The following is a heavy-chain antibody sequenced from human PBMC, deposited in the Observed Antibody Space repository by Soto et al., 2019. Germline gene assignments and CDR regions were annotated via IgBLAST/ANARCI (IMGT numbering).Heavy chain of an antibody. Sequence: ASVKVSCKASGFTFTSSAMQWVRQARGQRLEWIGWIVVGSGNTNYAQKFQERATITRDMSTSTAYMELSSLRSEDTAVYYCAAYLGNNYDFWSGYYGANYWGQGTLVTVSS. V-gene: IGHV1-58*02. CDR3: AAYLGNNYDFWSGYYGANY. D-gene: IGHD3-3*01. CDR2: IVVGSGNT. CDR1: GFTFTSSA. J-gene: IGHJ4*02.